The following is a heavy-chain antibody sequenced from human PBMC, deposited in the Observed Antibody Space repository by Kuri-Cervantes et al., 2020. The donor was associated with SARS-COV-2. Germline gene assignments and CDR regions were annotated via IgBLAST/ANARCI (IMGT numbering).Heavy chain of an antibody. CDR3: TPYCSSTSCYSLKRGYYYYGMDV. CDR2: IRSKDHGGTT. Sequence: GESLKISCISSGFTFRDYAMTWFRQAPGKGLEWVGFIRSKDHGGTTQYAASVRGRFTISRDDSKSIAYLEMNSLKTEDTAVYYCTPYCSSTSCYSLKRGYYYYGMDVWGQGTTVTVSS. J-gene: IGHJ6*02. CDR1: GFTFRDYA. V-gene: IGHV3-49*03. D-gene: IGHD2-2*01.